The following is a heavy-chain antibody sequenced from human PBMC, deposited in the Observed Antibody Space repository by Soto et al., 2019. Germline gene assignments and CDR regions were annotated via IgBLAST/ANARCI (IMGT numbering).Heavy chain of an antibody. CDR1: GGTFSTYP. CDR2: INPIFGTA. D-gene: IGHD4-4*01. CDR3: ARLRASNYEAYQH. Sequence: QVQLVQSGAEVKKPGSSVKVSCKASGGTFSTYPISWVRQAPGQGLEWMGGINPIFGTANYAQKLQSRVTRTADESTTAAYMQLSSLRSDDTDVYYCARLRASNYEAYQHWGQGTLVTVSS. V-gene: IGHV1-69*12. J-gene: IGHJ1*01.